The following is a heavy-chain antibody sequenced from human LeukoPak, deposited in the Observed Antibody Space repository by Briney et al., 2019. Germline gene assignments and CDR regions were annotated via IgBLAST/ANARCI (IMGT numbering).Heavy chain of an antibody. V-gene: IGHV4-59*01. D-gene: IGHD3-22*01. J-gene: IGHJ4*02. Sequence: SETLSLTCTVSGGSISGYYWGWIRQPPGKGLEWIAYIHYSGSSKYSPSLKSRVTTSVGMPKNQFSLKLSSVTAADTAVYYCARYDNSGSALENWGQGTLSPSPQ. CDR1: GGSISGYY. CDR2: IHYSGSS. CDR3: ARYDNSGSALEN.